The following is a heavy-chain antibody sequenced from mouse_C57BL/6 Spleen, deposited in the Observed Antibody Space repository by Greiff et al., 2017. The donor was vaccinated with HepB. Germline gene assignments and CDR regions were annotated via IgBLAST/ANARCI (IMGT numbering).Heavy chain of an antibody. V-gene: IGHV3-6*01. CDR2: ISYDGSN. CDR1: GYSITSGYY. D-gene: IGHD2-4*01. J-gene: IGHJ3*01. Sequence: EVKLQESGPGLVKPSQSLSLTCSVTGYSITSGYYWNWIRQFPGNKLEWMGYISYDGSNNYNPSLKNRISITRDTSKNQFFLKLNSVTTEDTATFYCANYYDYDKGFAFRGQGTLVTVSA. CDR3: ANYYDYDKGFAF.